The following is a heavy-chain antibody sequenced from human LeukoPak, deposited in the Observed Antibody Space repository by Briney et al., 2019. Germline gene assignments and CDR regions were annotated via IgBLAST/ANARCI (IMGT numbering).Heavy chain of an antibody. D-gene: IGHD3-22*01. CDR1: GFTFSDYY. CDR3: STTYYYDSSEGY. V-gene: IGHV3-15*01. J-gene: IGHJ4*02. Sequence: PGGSLRLSCAASGFTFSDYYMSWIRQAPGEGLEWVGRIKSKTDGGTTDYAAPVKGRFTISRDDSKNTLYLQMNSLKTEDTAVYYCSTTYYYDSSEGYWGQGTLVTVSS. CDR2: IKSKTDGGTT.